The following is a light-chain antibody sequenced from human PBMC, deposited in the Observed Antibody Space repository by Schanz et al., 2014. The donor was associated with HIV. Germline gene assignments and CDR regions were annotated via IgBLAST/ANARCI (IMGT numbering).Light chain of an antibody. CDR1: QTISNY. J-gene: IGKJ3*01. CDR2: KAS. CDR3: QQSYSIPFT. V-gene: IGKV1-8*01. Sequence: AIRITQSPSSLSASTGDRVTITCRASQTISNYLAWYQQKPGKAPKLVIYKASNLESGVPSRFSGSESGTEFTLTINSLQPEDFATYSCQQSYSIPFTFGPGTKLDIK.